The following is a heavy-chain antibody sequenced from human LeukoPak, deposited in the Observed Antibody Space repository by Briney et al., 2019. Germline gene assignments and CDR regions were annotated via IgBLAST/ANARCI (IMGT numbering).Heavy chain of an antibody. V-gene: IGHV5-51*01. CDR1: GYSFTSYW. Sequence: GESLKISCKGSGYSFTSYWIGWVRQMPGKGLEWMGIIYPGDSDTRYSPSFQGQVTISADKSISTAYLQWSSLKASDTAMYYCARRVLLWFGELPDYYMDVWGKGTTVTVS. CDR3: ARRVLLWFGELPDYYMDV. CDR2: IYPGDSDT. D-gene: IGHD3-10*01. J-gene: IGHJ6*03.